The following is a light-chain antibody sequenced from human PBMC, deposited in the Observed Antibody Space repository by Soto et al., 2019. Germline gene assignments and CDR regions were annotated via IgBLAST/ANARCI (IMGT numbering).Light chain of an antibody. CDR3: SSYTSSSTLV. J-gene: IGLJ2*01. CDR1: SSDVGSYNL. Sequence: QSALTQPASVSGSPGQSITISCTGTSSDVGSYNLVSWYQRHPGKAPKLMIYEGSKRPSGVSNRFSGSKSGNTASLTISGLQAEDEADYYCSSYTSSSTLVFGGGTQLTVL. V-gene: IGLV2-14*02. CDR2: EGS.